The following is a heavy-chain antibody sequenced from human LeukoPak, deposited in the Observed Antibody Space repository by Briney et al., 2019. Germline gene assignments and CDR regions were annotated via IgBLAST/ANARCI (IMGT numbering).Heavy chain of an antibody. CDR3: ARGTHDYGDYGTFDY. CDR1: GGSISSYY. Sequence: SETLSLTCTVSGGSISSYYWSWIRQPPGKGLEWIGYIYYSGSTNYNPSLKSRVTISVDTSKNQFSLKLSSVTAADTAVYYCARGTHDYGDYGTFDYWGQGTLVTVSS. D-gene: IGHD4-17*01. CDR2: IYYSGST. J-gene: IGHJ4*02. V-gene: IGHV4-59*12.